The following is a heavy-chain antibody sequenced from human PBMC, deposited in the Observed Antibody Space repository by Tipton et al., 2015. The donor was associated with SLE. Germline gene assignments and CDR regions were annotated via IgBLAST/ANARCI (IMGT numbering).Heavy chain of an antibody. J-gene: IGHJ6*03. D-gene: IGHD1-26*01. CDR1: GGSISSYY. Sequence: TLSLTCTVSGGSISSYYWSWIRQPPGKGLEWIGYIYYSGSTNYNPSLKSRVTISVDTSKNQFSLKLSSVTAADTAVYYCARSGSHPYYYYYMDVWGKGTTVTVSS. CDR3: ARSGSHPYYYYYMDV. V-gene: IGHV4-59*07. CDR2: IYYSGST.